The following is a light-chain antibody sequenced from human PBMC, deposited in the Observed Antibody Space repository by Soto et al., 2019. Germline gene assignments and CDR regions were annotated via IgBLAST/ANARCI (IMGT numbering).Light chain of an antibody. CDR1: QSISSY. CDR3: QQNYRPPPT. J-gene: IGKJ4*02. CDR2: AAS. V-gene: IGKV1-39*01. Sequence: DIQMTQSPSSLSASVGDRVTITCRASQSISSYLNWYQQKPGKAPNLLIYAASSLQSGVPSSFRGSGSETDFTLTISSLQPEDFATYYCQQNYRPPPTFGGGTKVEIK.